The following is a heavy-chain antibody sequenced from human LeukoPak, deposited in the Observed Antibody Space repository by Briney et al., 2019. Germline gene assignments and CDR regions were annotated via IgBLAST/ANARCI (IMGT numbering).Heavy chain of an antibody. CDR3: ARDREFWYFDL. CDR2: IYYSGST. V-gene: IGHV4-59*01. D-gene: IGHD3-10*01. CDR1: GGSISSYY. Sequence: SETLSLTCTVSGGSISSYYWSWIRQPPGKGLEWIGYIYYSGSTNCNPSLKSRVTISVDTSKNQFSLKLSSVTAADTAVYYCARDREFWYFDLWGRGTLVTVSS. J-gene: IGHJ2*01.